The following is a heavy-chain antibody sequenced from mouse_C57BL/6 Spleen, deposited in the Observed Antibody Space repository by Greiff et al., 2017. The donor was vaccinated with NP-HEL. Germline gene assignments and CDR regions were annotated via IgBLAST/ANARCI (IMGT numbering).Heavy chain of an antibody. CDR1: GFSFNTYA. D-gene: IGHD1-2*01. CDR3: VRQHYPGYFDV. Sequence: EVKLVESGGGLVQPKGSLKLSCAASGFSFNTYAMNWVRQAPGKGLEWVARIRSKSNNYATYYADSVKDRFTISRDDSESMLYLQMNNLKTEDTAMYYCVRQHYPGYFDVWGTGTTVTVSS. V-gene: IGHV10-1*01. J-gene: IGHJ1*03. CDR2: IRSKSNNYAT.